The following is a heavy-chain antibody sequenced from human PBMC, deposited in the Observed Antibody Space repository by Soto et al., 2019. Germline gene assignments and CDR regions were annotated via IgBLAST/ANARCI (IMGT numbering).Heavy chain of an antibody. Sequence: EVQLVESGGGLIQPGGSLRLSCAASGFTVRSNYMSWVRQAPGKGLEWVSVIYSGGSTYYADSVKGRFTISRDNTKNTLYLQMNSLRAEDTAVDYCARSSSDPFDLWGQGTLVTVSS. CDR1: GFTVRSNY. V-gene: IGHV3-53*01. J-gene: IGHJ4*02. D-gene: IGHD6-6*01. CDR2: IYSGGST. CDR3: ARSSSDPFDL.